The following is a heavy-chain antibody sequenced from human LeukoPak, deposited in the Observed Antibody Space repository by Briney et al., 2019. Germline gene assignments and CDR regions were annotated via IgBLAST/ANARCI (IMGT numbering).Heavy chain of an antibody. V-gene: IGHV4-59*10. CDR2: IYTSGST. CDR1: GGSFSGYY. D-gene: IGHD2-15*01. J-gene: IGHJ4*02. Sequence: SETLSLTCAVYGGSFSGYYWSWIRQPAGKGLEWIGRIYTSGSTNYNPSLKSRVTMSVDTSKNQFSLKLSSVTAADTAVYYCARTNCSGGSCYVDYWGQGTLVTVSS. CDR3: ARTNCSGGSCYVDY.